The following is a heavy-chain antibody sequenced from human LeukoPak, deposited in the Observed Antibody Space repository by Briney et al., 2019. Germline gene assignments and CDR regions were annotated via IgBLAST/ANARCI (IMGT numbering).Heavy chain of an antibody. J-gene: IGHJ4*02. V-gene: IGHV3-33*01. CDR2: IWYDGSNK. Sequence: PGGSLRLSCAASGFTFSSYGMHWVRQAPGKGLEWVAVIWYDGSNKYYANSVKGRFTISRDNSKDTLYLQMNSLRAEDTAVYYCARDRFTPAYYFDYWGQGTLVTVSS. CDR1: GFTFSSYG. CDR3: ARDRFTPAYYFDY. D-gene: IGHD2-15*01.